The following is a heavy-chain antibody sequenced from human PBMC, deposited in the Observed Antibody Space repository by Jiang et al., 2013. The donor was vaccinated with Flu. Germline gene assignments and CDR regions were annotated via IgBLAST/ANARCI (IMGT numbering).Heavy chain of an antibody. V-gene: IGHV7-4-1*01. CDR1: GYTFTSYA. CDR2: INTNTGNP. J-gene: IGHJ6*02. Sequence: QSGSELKKPGASVKVSCKASGYTFTSYAMNWVRQAPGQGLEWMGWINTNTGNPTYAQGFTGRFVFSLDTSVSTAYLQICSLKAEDTAVYYCARDSSYYDFWSGYYFSSGYYYYGMDVWGQGDHGHRLL. D-gene: IGHD3-3*01. CDR3: ARDSSYYDFWSGYYFSSGYYYYGMDV.